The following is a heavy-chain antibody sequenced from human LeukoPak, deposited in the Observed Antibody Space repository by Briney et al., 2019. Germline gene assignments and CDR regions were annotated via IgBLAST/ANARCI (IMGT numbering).Heavy chain of an antibody. CDR2: ISYDGNNK. V-gene: IGHV3-30*18. D-gene: IGHD3-10*02. CDR3: AELGITMIGGV. Sequence: GGSLRLSCAASGFTFSNYGMHWVRQAPGKGLEWVAVISYDGNNKYYADSVKGRFIISRDNSKNTLYLQMNSLRAEDTAVYYCAELGITMIGGVWGKGTTVTVSS. J-gene: IGHJ6*04. CDR1: GFTFSNYG.